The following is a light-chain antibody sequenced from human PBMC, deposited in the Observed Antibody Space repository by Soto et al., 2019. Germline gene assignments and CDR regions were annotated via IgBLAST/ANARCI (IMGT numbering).Light chain of an antibody. V-gene: IGLV1-44*01. CDR2: SND. CDR3: AAWDDSLNGSWV. J-gene: IGLJ3*02. Sequence: QSVLAQAPSGSGTPGQRVTISCSGSSSNIGSNTVNWFQQFPGTAPKLLIYSNDQRPSGVPDRFSGSKSGTSASLAISGLQSEDEADYYCAAWDDSLNGSWVFGGGTKLTVL. CDR1: SSNIGSNT.